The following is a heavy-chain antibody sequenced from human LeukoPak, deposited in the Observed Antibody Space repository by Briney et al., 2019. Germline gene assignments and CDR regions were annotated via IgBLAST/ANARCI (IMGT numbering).Heavy chain of an antibody. CDR1: GYTFTGYY. Sequence: APGKVPCKASGYTFTGYYMHWVRQAPGQGRECMGWINPNSGGTNYAQKFQGTVTMTRDTSISTAYMELGRLRSDDTAVYYCARDRYSSGWYVVDFWGQGTLVTVSS. D-gene: IGHD6-19*01. J-gene: IGHJ4*02. CDR3: ARDRYSSGWYVVDF. CDR2: INPNSGGT. V-gene: IGHV1-2*02.